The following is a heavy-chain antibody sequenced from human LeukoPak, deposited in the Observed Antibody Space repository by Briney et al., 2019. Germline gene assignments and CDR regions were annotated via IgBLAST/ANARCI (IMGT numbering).Heavy chain of an antibody. CDR2: IYYSGST. CDR1: GGSISSSSYY. J-gene: IGHJ4*02. D-gene: IGHD3-10*01. Sequence: SETLSLTCTVSGGSISSSSYYWGWIRQPPGKGLEWIGSIYYSGSTYYNPSLKSRVTISVDTSKNQFSLKLSSVTAADTAVYYCARVLRYFDYWGQGTLVTVSS. CDR3: ARVLRYFDY. V-gene: IGHV4-39*01.